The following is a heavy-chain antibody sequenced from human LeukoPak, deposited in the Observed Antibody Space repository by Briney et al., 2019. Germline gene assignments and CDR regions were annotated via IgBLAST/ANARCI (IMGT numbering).Heavy chain of an antibody. CDR3: ARDGGNNSWYGMDV. D-gene: IGHD4-23*01. Sequence: GGSLRLSCAASGFTVSSDYMSWVRQAPGKGLEWVSIIYRVGSTFYADSVEGRFTISRDNSKNTLYLQMNSLRVEDTAIYYCARDGGNNSWYGMDVWGQGTTVTVSS. V-gene: IGHV3-66*01. CDR1: GFTVSSDY. J-gene: IGHJ6*02. CDR2: IYRVGST.